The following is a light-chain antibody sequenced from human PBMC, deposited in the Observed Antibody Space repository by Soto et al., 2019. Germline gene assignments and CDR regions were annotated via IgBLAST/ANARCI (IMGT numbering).Light chain of an antibody. V-gene: IGKV3-20*01. Sequence: EIVLTQSPGTLSLSPGERATLSCRASQSVSSSYLAWYQQKPGQAPRLLIYGASSRATGIPDRFSGSGSGTDFTLTISRLEPGDFAVYYCQQSYSTLSAFGQGTKVEIK. J-gene: IGKJ1*01. CDR2: GAS. CDR3: QQSYSTLSA. CDR1: QSVSSSY.